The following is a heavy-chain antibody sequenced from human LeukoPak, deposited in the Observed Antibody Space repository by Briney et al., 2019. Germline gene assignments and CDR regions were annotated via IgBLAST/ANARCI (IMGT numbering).Heavy chain of an antibody. CDR2: IYYSGST. V-gene: IGHV4-39*07. CDR3: AREGRITMVRGLEGDWFDP. J-gene: IGHJ5*02. D-gene: IGHD3-10*01. CDR1: GGSISSSSYY. Sequence: NPSETLSLTCTVSGGSISSSSYYWGWIRQPPGKGLEWIGSIYYSGSTYYNPSLKSRVTISVDTSKNQFSLKLSSVTAADTAVYYCAREGRITMVRGLEGDWFDPWGQGTLVTVSS.